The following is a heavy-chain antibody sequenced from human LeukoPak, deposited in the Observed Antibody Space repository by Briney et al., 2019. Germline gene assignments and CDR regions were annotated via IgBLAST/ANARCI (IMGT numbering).Heavy chain of an antibody. J-gene: IGHJ6*03. CDR1: GFTFSSYD. Sequence: GRSLRLSCAASGFTFSSYDMHWVRHATGKGLEWVSAIGAAGDTYYPGSVKGRFTISRENAKNSLYLQMNSLRAGDTAVYYCARVNWNDASGHYYYYMDVWGKGTTVTVSS. CDR3: ARVNWNDASGHYYYYMDV. CDR2: IGAAGDT. D-gene: IGHD1-20*01. V-gene: IGHV3-13*01.